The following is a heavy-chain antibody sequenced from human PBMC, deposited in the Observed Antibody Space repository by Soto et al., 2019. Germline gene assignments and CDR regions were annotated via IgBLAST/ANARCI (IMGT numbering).Heavy chain of an antibody. D-gene: IGHD6-19*01. Sequence: EVQLVESGGGLMQPGGSLRLSCTASGFTFSSYGMNWVRQAPGKGPEWVSYISSSSSTIYYVDSVKGRFTISRANAKYSMYLQMKSLRDEDTAVYYCARDKGITMAGTLHYYGMDVWGQGTTVTVSS. CDR2: ISSSSSTI. CDR3: ARDKGITMAGTLHYYGMDV. V-gene: IGHV3-48*02. CDR1: GFTFSSYG. J-gene: IGHJ6*02.